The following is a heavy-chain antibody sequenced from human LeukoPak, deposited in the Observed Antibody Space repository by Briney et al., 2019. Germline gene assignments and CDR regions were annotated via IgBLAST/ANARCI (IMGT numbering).Heavy chain of an antibody. CDR2: IYSGGST. Sequence: GGSLRLSCAASGFTVSNNYMSWVRQAPGKGLEWVSVIYSGGSTYYADSVKGRFTISRDISKNTLSLQMNSLRAEDTAVYYCAMANRGSYTPGLDFWGQGTLVTVSS. D-gene: IGHD1-26*01. CDR1: GFTVSNNY. CDR3: AMANRGSYTPGLDF. V-gene: IGHV3-53*01. J-gene: IGHJ4*02.